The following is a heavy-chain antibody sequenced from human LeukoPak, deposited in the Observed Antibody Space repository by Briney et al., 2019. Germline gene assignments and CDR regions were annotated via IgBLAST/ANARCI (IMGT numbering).Heavy chain of an antibody. CDR1: GFTFSSYA. Sequence: GGSLRLSCAASGFTFSSYAMSWVRQAPERGLEWVSAISSSGSITYYVDSVKGRFTISRDNSKSMLYLQMNSLRAEDTAVYYCAKEKTYCSGASCYIGSSPNDYWGQGTLVTVSS. CDR2: ISSSGSIT. D-gene: IGHD2-2*02. J-gene: IGHJ4*02. V-gene: IGHV3-23*01. CDR3: AKEKTYCSGASCYIGSSPNDY.